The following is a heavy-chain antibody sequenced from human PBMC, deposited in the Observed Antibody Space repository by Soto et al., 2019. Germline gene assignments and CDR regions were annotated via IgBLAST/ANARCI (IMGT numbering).Heavy chain of an antibody. D-gene: IGHD5-12*01. Sequence: PSETLSLTCAVSGASISSSNWWSWVRQPPGKGLEWIGEIFHSGSTNYSPSLKSRVTISVDKSKNQFSLKLSSVAAADTAVYFCDCRGFNTGSVDYWGQGSLVTVSS. V-gene: IGHV4-4*02. CDR3: DCRGFNTGSVDY. CDR2: IFHSGST. CDR1: GASISSSNW. J-gene: IGHJ4*02.